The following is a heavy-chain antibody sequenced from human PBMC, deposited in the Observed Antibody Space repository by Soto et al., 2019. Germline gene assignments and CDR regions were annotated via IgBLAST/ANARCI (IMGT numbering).Heavy chain of an antibody. Sequence: PSETLSLTCTVSGGSISSYYWSWIRQPPGKGLEWIGYIYYSGSTNYNPSLKSRVTISVDTSKNQFSLKLSSVTAADTAVYYCGRHPIRGYSYGYVPGVFPIYWGQGTLVTVSS. CDR3: GRHPIRGYSYGYVPGVFPIY. CDR1: GGSISSYY. J-gene: IGHJ4*02. D-gene: IGHD5-18*01. CDR2: IYYSGST. V-gene: IGHV4-59*08.